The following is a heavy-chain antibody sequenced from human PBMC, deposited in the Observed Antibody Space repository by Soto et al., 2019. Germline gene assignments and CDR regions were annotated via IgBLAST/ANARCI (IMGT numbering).Heavy chain of an antibody. CDR3: VLGYSSGWFNFDY. D-gene: IGHD6-19*01. V-gene: IGHV3-66*01. Sequence: GGSLRLSYAASGFTVSNKYMSWVRQAPGKGLQWVSVIYSGGNTYYADSVKGRFTISRDNSKNTLYLQMNSLRAEDTAMYYCVLGYSSGWFNFDYWGQGTLVTVSS. CDR2: IYSGGNT. J-gene: IGHJ4*02. CDR1: GFTVSNKY.